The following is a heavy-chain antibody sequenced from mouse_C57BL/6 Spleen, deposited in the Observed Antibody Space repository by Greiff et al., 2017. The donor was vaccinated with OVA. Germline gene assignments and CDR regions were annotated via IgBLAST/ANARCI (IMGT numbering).Heavy chain of an antibody. Sequence: QVQLQQPGAELVMPGASVKLSCKASGYTFTSYWMHWVKQRPGQGLEWIGEIDPSDSYTNYNQKFKGKSTLTVDKSSRTAYMQLSSLTSEDSAVYYCARGPPITTVLATRYFDVWGTGTTVTVSS. J-gene: IGHJ1*03. D-gene: IGHD1-1*01. CDR2: IDPSDSYT. CDR1: GYTFTSYW. V-gene: IGHV1-69*01. CDR3: ARGPPITTVLATRYFDV.